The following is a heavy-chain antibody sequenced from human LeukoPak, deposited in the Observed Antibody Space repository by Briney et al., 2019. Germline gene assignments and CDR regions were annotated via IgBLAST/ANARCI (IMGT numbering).Heavy chain of an antibody. V-gene: IGHV4-59*08. Sequence: PSETLSQTRLYSLDSISTYYWSWMRQPPGKELECIGHVHYSGTTNYNPSLKSRVTISVVASKNQFSLKLTSLTAAVTAVYDCARSGSGYTASGGFDIWGQGTMVTVSS. CDR2: VHYSGTT. CDR3: ARSGSGYTASGGFDI. D-gene: IGHD5-18*01. J-gene: IGHJ3*02. CDR1: LDSISTYY.